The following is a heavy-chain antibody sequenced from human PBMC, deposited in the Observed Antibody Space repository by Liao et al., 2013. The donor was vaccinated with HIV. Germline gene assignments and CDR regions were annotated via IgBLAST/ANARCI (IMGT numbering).Heavy chain of an antibody. CDR1: GGSISSGGYS. V-gene: IGHV4-30-2*01. D-gene: IGHD5-18*01. J-gene: IGHJ3*02. CDR2: IYDSGST. Sequence: QLQVQESGSGLVKPSQTLSLTCAVSGGSISSGGYSWSWIRQPPGKGLEWIGFIYDSGSTYYNPSLKSRVTISGDRSKNQFSLKLSSVTAADTAVYYCARDGYSYGLGDAFDIWGQGTMVTVSS. CDR3: ARDGYSYGLGDAFDI.